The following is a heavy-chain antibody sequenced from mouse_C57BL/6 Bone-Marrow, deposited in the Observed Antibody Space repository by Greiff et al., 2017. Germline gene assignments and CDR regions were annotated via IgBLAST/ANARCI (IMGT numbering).Heavy chain of an antibody. CDR2: IHPSDSDT. J-gene: IGHJ1*03. CDR3: ARPRTDWYFDV. V-gene: IGHV1-74*01. CDR1: GYTFTSYW. Sequence: QVQLQQPGAELVKPGASVKVSCKASGYTFTSYWMHWVKQRPGQGLEWIGRIHPSDSDTNYNQKFKGKATLTVDKSSSTAYMQLSSLTSGESAVYYCARPRTDWYFDVWGTGTTVTVSS.